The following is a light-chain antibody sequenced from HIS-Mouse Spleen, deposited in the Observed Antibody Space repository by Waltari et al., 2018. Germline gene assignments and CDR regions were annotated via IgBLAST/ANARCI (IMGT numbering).Light chain of an antibody. CDR2: EGS. CDR1: SSDVGSYNL. Sequence: QSALTQPASVSGSPGQSITISCPVTSSDVGSYNLFSWYQQHPGKAPKLMIYEGSKRPSGVSNRFSGSKSGNTASLTISGLQAEDEADIYCCSYAGSSTWVFGGGTKLTVL. CDR3: CSYAGSSTWV. V-gene: IGLV2-23*01. J-gene: IGLJ3*02.